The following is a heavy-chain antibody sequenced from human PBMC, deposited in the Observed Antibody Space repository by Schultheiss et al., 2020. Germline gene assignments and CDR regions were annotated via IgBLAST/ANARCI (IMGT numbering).Heavy chain of an antibody. J-gene: IGHJ6*02. D-gene: IGHD3-3*01. CDR3: AKGLLGSGYRKPYYYYGMDV. V-gene: IGHV4-38-2*02. Sequence: SGPTLVKPTQTLTLTCTFSGFSLSTSGVGVGWIRQPPGKGLEWIGTIYHSGSTNYNPSLKSRVTISVDTSKNQFSLKLSSVTAADTAVYYCAKGLLGSGYRKPYYYYGMDVWGQGTTVTVSS. CDR1: GFSLSTSGV. CDR2: IYHSGST.